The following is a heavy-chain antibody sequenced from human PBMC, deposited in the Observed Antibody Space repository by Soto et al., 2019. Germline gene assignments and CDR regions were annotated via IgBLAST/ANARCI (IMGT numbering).Heavy chain of an antibody. CDR3: ASSRAAAGTFSVYGMVV. Sequence: GGSLRLSCAASGFTFSSYAMHWVRQAPGKGLEWVAVILYDGSNKYYADSVKGRFTISRDNSKNTLYLQMNSLRAEGTAVYYCASSRAAAGTFSVYGMVVWGKGAKVTVDS. V-gene: IGHV3-30-3*01. CDR2: ILYDGSNK. D-gene: IGHD6-13*01. J-gene: IGHJ6*04. CDR1: GFTFSSYA.